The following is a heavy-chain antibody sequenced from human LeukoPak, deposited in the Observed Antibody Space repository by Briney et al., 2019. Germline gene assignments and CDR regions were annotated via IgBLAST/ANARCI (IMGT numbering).Heavy chain of an antibody. CDR1: GFTFSSYW. CDR3: ARGASSAWYQNFDY. D-gene: IGHD6-19*01. CDR2: VNSDGSGT. V-gene: IGHV3-74*01. J-gene: IGHJ4*02. Sequence: GGSLRLSCAASGFTFSSYWVHWVRQAPGKGLVWVSHVNSDGSGTSYADSVKGRFTISRDNAKNTLYLQMNSLRAEDTAVYYCARGASSAWYQNFDYWGQGTLVTVS.